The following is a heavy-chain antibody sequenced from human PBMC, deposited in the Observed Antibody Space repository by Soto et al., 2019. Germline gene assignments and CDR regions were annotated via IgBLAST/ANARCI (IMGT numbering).Heavy chain of an antibody. J-gene: IGHJ5*02. Sequence: SVKVSCKASGYTFTSYGISWVRQAPGQGLEWMGWISAYNGNTNYAQKLQGRVTMTTDTSTSTAYMELRSLRSDDTAVYYCARNVYRQWLVYNWFDPWGQGTLVTGSS. CDR3: ARNVYRQWLVYNWFDP. CDR2: ISAYNGNT. D-gene: IGHD6-19*01. V-gene: IGHV1-18*01. CDR1: GYTFTSYG.